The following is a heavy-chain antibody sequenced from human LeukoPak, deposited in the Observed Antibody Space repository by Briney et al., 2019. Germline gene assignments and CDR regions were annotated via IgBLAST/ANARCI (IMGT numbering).Heavy chain of an antibody. CDR2: IYHSGST. CDR3: ARGYYDFWSGYPNYGKTYYFDY. V-gene: IGHV4-30-2*01. D-gene: IGHD3-3*01. Sequence: KASETLSLTCAVSGGSISSGGYSWSWIRQPPGKGLEWIGYIYHSGSTYYNPSLKSRVTISVDRSKNQFSLKLSSVTAADTAVYYCARGYYDFWSGYPNYGKTYYFDYWGQGTLVTVSS. J-gene: IGHJ4*02. CDR1: GGSISSGGYS.